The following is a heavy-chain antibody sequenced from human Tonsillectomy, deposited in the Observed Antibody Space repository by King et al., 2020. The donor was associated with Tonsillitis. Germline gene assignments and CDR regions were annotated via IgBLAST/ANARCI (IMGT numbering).Heavy chain of an antibody. CDR3: ARGDLDFQWFDP. Sequence: VQLQESGPGLVKPSGTLSLTCAVSGGSISSSNWWSWVRQPPGKGVEGSGEIYHSGSTNYNPSLKIRVTISVDKSKNQFSLKLSSVTAADTAVYYCARGDLDFQWFDPWGQGTLVTVSS. J-gene: IGHJ5*02. CDR2: IYHSGST. V-gene: IGHV4-4*02. D-gene: IGHD3-3*01. CDR1: GGSISSSNW.